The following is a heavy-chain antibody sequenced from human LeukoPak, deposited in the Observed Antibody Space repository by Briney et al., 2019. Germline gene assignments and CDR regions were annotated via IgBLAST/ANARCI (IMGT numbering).Heavy chain of an antibody. V-gene: IGHV3-23*01. CDR2: ISGSGGST. CDR3: AKDGYYYDSSGYSDY. Sequence: GSLRLSCAASGFTFRSYAMSWVRQAPGKGLEWVSAISGSGGSTYYADSVKGRFTISRDNSKNTLYLQMNSLRAEDTAVYYCAKDGYYYDSSGYSDYWGQGTLVTVSS. J-gene: IGHJ4*02. CDR1: GFTFRSYA. D-gene: IGHD3-22*01.